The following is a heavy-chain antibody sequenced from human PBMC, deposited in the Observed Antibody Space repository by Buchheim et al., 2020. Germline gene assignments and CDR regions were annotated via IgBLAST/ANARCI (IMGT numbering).Heavy chain of an antibody. CDR2: IKQDGSEK. CDR1: GFTFSSYW. D-gene: IGHD3-22*01. V-gene: IGHV3-7*01. J-gene: IGHJ4*02. Sequence: EVQLVESGGGLVQPGGSLRLSCAASGFTFSSYWMSWVRQAPGKGLEWVANIKQDGSEKYYVDSVKGRFTISRDNAKHSLYLQMNSLRAEDTAVYYCARDGTFYDSSGYGPGDYWGQGTL. CDR3: ARDGTFYDSSGYGPGDY.